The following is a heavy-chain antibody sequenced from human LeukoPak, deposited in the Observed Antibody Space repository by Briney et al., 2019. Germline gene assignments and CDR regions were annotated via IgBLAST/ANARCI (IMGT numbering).Heavy chain of an antibody. Sequence: PGGSLRLSCAASGFTFSSYATSWVRQAPGKGLEWVSAISGSGGSTYYADSVKGRFTISRDNSKNTLHLQMNSLRAEDTAVYYCAKDTHYDFWSGYPDYWGQGTLVTVSS. CDR1: GFTFSSYA. J-gene: IGHJ4*02. CDR3: AKDTHYDFWSGYPDY. D-gene: IGHD3-3*01. V-gene: IGHV3-23*01. CDR2: ISGSGGST.